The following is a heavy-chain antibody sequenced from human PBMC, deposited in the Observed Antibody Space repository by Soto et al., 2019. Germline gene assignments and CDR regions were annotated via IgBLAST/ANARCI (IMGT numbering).Heavy chain of an antibody. CDR3: ARNNPYPYCSGGSCYIFGWFDP. V-gene: IGHV3-33*01. CDR2: IWYDGSNK. J-gene: IGHJ5*02. Sequence: GGSLRLSCAASGFTFSSYGMHWVRQAPGKGLEWVAVIWYDGSNKYYADSVKGRFTISRDNSKNTLYLQMNSLRAEDTAVYYCARNNPYPYCSGGSCYIFGWFDPWGQGTLVTVSS. CDR1: GFTFSSYG. D-gene: IGHD2-15*01.